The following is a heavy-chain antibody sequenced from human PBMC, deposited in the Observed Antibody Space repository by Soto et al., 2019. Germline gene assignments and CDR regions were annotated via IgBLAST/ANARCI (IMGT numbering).Heavy chain of an antibody. CDR3: AKGLVPAANYYYIDV. Sequence: EVQLLESGGGLVQPGGSLRLSCAASGFTFSSYAMSWVRQAPGKGLEWVSAISGSGGSTYYADSVKGRFTISRDNSKNTLYLLMNSLRAEDTVVYYCAKGLVPAANYYYIDVWGKGTTVTVSS. CDR1: GFTFSSYA. J-gene: IGHJ6*03. V-gene: IGHV3-23*01. CDR2: ISGSGGST. D-gene: IGHD2-2*01.